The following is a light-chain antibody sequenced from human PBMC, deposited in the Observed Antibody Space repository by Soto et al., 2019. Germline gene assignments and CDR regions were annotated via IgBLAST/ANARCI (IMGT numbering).Light chain of an antibody. CDR2: WAS. J-gene: IGKJ1*01. Sequence: DIVMTQSPDSLAVSLGERATINCKSSQSVLYSSNNKNYLAWYQQRPGQPPKLLIYWASTRESVVPDRFSGSGSGTDFTLTISSLQTEDVAVYYCHQYYSTFWTFGQGTKVEIK. CDR1: QSVLYSSNNKNY. V-gene: IGKV4-1*01. CDR3: HQYYSTFWT.